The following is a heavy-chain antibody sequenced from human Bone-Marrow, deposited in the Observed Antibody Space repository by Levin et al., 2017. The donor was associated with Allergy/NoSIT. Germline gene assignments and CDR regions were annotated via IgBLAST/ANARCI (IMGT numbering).Heavy chain of an antibody. V-gene: IGHV4-59*08. D-gene: IGHD3-22*01. J-gene: IGHJ2*01. CDR3: ARRGGYYDSSGYYDWYFDL. CDR2: IYYSGST. Sequence: SETLSLTCTVSGGSISSYYWSWIRQPPGKGLEWIGYIYYSGSTNYNPSLKSRVTISVDTSKNQFSLKLSSVTAADTAVYYCARRGGYYDSSGYYDWYFDLWGRGTLVTVSS. CDR1: GGSISSYY.